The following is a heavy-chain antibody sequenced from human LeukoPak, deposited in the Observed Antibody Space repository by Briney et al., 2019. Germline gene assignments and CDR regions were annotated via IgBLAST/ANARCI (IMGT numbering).Heavy chain of an antibody. CDR2: INSDGSST. J-gene: IGHJ4*02. CDR1: GFIFSSYW. D-gene: IGHD5-24*01. V-gene: IGHV3-74*01. CDR3: ARVKDGYIFDY. Sequence: GGSLRLSCAASGFIFSSYWMHWVRHAPGKGLVWVSRINSDGSSTSYADSVKGRFTISRDNANDTLYLQMNSLRAEDTAVYYCARVKDGYIFDYWGQGTLVTVSS.